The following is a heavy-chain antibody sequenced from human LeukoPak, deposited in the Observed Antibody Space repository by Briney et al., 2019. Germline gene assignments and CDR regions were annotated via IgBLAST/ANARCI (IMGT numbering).Heavy chain of an antibody. CDR1: GGSFSGYY. Sequence: PSETLSLTCAVYGGSFSGYYWSWIRQPPGKGLEWIGEINHSGSTNYNPSLKSRVTISVDTSKNQFSLKLSSVTAADTAVYYCATKSRTYYYYGMDVWGQGTTVTVSS. CDR3: ATKSRTYYYYGMDV. J-gene: IGHJ6*02. CDR2: INHSGST. V-gene: IGHV4-34*01. D-gene: IGHD6-13*01.